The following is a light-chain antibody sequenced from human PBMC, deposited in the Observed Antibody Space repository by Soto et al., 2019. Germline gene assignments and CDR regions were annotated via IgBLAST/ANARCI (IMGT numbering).Light chain of an antibody. CDR2: GAS. Sequence: EIVMTQSPATLSVSPGERVTLSCRASQSVGTTLAWYQQKPGQPPRLLIRGASTRATGIPDRFGGRGSGTEFTLTISSLQSEDFAVYYCQQYSTWLSFGGGTKVEIK. CDR3: QQYSTWLS. J-gene: IGKJ4*01. CDR1: QSVGTT. V-gene: IGKV3-15*01.